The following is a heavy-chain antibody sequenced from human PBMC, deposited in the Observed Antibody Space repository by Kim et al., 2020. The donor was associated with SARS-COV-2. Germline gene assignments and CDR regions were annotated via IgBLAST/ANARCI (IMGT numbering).Heavy chain of an antibody. V-gene: IGHV3-30*04. CDR1: GFTFSSYA. D-gene: IGHD1-1*01. CDR3: ARDRDDYYFDY. CDR2: ISYDGNNK. Sequence: GGSLRLSCAASGFTFSSYAMNWVRQPPGKGLEWVAVISYDGNNKYYADSVKGRFTISRDNSKNTLYLQMNFLRVDDTAVYYCARDRDDYYFDYWGRGTLVTVSS. J-gene: IGHJ4*02.